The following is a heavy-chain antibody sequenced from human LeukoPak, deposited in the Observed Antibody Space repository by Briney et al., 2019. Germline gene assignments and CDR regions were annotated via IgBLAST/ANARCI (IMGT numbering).Heavy chain of an antibody. CDR3: ARLGYSSPWYREDY. D-gene: IGHD6-13*01. CDR2: IYPYDSNA. V-gene: IGHV5-51*01. Sequence: GESLKISCKGSGYSFTTYWIGWVRQMPGKGLEWMGIIYPYDSNARYRPSFQGQVTISADKSISTVSLQWFSLKASDTGMYYCARLGYSSPWYREDYWGQGTLVTVSS. CDR1: GYSFTTYW. J-gene: IGHJ4*02.